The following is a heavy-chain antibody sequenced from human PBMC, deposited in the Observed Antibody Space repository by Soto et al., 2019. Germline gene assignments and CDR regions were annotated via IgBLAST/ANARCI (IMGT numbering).Heavy chain of an antibody. CDR2: IIPIFGTA. CDR3: ARDLGKYYYHTNYYGMDV. V-gene: IGHV1-69*13. Sequence: ASVKVSCKASGGTFSSYAISWVRQAPGQGLEWMGGIIPIFGTANYAQKFQGRVTITADESTSTAYMELSSLRSEDTAVYYCARDLGKYYYHTNYYGMDVWGQGTTVTVSS. CDR1: GGTFSSYA. D-gene: IGHD3-22*01. J-gene: IGHJ6*02.